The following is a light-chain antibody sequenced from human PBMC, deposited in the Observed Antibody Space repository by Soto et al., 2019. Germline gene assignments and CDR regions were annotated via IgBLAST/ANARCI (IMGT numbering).Light chain of an antibody. V-gene: IGKV1-5*03. CDR3: QQSFT. J-gene: IGKJ3*01. CDR2: KAS. CDR1: QSISSW. Sequence: DIQMTQSPSTLSASVGDRVTITCRASQSISSWLAWYQQKPGKAPKLLIYKASSLESGVPSRFSGSGSRTEFTLPISSLQPDDFAPDYCQQSFTFGPGTKVDIK.